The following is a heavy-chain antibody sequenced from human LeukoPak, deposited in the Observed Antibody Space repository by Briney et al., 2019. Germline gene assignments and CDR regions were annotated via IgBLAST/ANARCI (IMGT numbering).Heavy chain of an antibody. D-gene: IGHD1-26*01. CDR1: GLTFSGYS. CDR3: AAGNVYDI. J-gene: IGHJ3*02. Sequence: VGPLWLSPAVSGLTFSGYSMSSVCQGPGKGLEWVANIKPDGTTKYYADSVKGRFTISRDNAKNSMYLQMSSLRAEDTAVYYCAAGNVYDIWGQGTMVTVSS. V-gene: IGHV3-7*02. CDR2: IKPDGTTK.